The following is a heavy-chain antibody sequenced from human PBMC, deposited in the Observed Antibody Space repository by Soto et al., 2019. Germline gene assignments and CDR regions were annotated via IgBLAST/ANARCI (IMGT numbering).Heavy chain of an antibody. Sequence: QGHLVQSGAEVKKPGASVKVSCKASGYTFTRYGISWVRKAPGQGLEWMGWISGYNGDTNYAQNLQDRVTMTIDTSTNTAYMELRSLTSDDTAVYYCAKNGQPPYYYYGLDVWGQGTTVTVSS. CDR2: ISGYNGDT. CDR1: GYTFTRYG. V-gene: IGHV1-18*01. D-gene: IGHD2-8*01. CDR3: AKNGQPPYYYYGLDV. J-gene: IGHJ6*02.